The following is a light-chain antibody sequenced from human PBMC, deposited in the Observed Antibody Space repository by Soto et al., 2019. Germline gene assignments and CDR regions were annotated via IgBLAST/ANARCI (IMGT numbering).Light chain of an antibody. CDR2: TAS. Sequence: DIQLTQSPSFLSASVGDRVTITCRASQGISNYLAWYQQKPGKAPKLLIYTASTLESGVPSRFSGRGSGTEFTLTISSLQPEDFATYYCQQLNIYPPLYTFGQGTKLEIK. V-gene: IGKV1-9*01. CDR3: QQLNIYPPLYT. J-gene: IGKJ2*01. CDR1: QGISNY.